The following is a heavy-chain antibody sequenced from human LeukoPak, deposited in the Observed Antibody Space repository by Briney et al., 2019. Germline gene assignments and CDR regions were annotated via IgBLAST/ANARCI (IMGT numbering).Heavy chain of an antibody. CDR2: IKQGEGDK. J-gene: IGHJ4*02. CDR1: GFTFSDSS. Sequence: GGSLRLSCVASGFTFSDSSMSWVRQAPGKGLEWLANIKQGEGDKFYLESVMGRLTISRDNGNNSLFLQLTSLRVEDTAVYYXXXXXXXXTLDXXXQXARVTV. V-gene: IGHV3-7*01. CDR3: XXXXXXXTLDX.